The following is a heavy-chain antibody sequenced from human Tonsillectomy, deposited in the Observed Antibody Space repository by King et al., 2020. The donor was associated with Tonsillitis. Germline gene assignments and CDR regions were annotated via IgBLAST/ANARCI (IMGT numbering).Heavy chain of an antibody. Sequence: QLQESGPGLVKPSQTLSLTCTVSGGSISSGGYYWSWIRQHPGKGLEWIGYIYYSGSTYYNPSLKSRVTITVDTSKNQFSLKLSSVTAADTAVYYCARDSRAYCGGDCYSFTIIPPIDAFDIWGQGTMVTVSS. CDR3: ARDSRAYCGGDCYSFTIIPPIDAFDI. D-gene: IGHD2-21*02. CDR2: IYYSGST. CDR1: GGSISSGGYY. V-gene: IGHV4-31*03. J-gene: IGHJ3*02.